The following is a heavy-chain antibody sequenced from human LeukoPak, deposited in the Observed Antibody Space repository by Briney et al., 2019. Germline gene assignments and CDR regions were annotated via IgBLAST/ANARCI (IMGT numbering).Heavy chain of an antibody. Sequence: GGSLRLSCAASGFTFNDYWMPWVRQAPGKGLEWVAHIKQDGSEKYYVDSLKGRFTISRDNAMNSLFLQMNSLRAEDTAVYYCVRDCSSASLSSGCYYAMDVWGKGTTVTVSS. CDR2: IKQDGSEK. CDR3: VRDCSSASLSSGCYYAMDV. J-gene: IGHJ6*04. CDR1: GFTFNDYW. V-gene: IGHV3-7*03. D-gene: IGHD2-2*01.